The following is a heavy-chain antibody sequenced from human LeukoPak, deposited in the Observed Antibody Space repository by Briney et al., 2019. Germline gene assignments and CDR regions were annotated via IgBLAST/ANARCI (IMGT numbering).Heavy chain of an antibody. CDR2: ISYDGSNK. Sequence: GGSLRLSCAASGFTFSSYGMHWVRQAPGKGLEWVAVISYDGSNKYYADSVKGRFTISRDNSKNTLYLQMNSLRAEDTAVYYCAKDLEGAKQLASRTPLGHWGQGTLVTVSS. J-gene: IGHJ4*02. CDR3: AKDLEGAKQLASRTPLGH. V-gene: IGHV3-30*18. CDR1: GFTFSSYG. D-gene: IGHD6-13*01.